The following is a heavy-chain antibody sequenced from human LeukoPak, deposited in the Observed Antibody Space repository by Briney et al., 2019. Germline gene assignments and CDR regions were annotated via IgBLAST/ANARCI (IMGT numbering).Heavy chain of an antibody. Sequence: SETLSLTCTVSGGSISSSGYYWGWIRQPPGKGLEWIGNIYYSGSTYYNPSLKGRVTISVDTSKNQFSLKLSSVTAADTAVYYCARRCRQISGSRHGKGHYYYYMDVWGKGTTVTISS. CDR1: GGSISSSGYY. V-gene: IGHV4-39*07. D-gene: IGHD3-10*01. CDR2: IYYSGST. J-gene: IGHJ6*03. CDR3: ARRCRQISGSRHGKGHYYYYMDV.